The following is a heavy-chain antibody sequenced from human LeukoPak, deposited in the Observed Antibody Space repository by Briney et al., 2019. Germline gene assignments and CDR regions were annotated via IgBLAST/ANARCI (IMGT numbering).Heavy chain of an antibody. J-gene: IGHJ6*03. CDR2: MNPNSGNT. CDR3: ARGAPITIFGVVTYMDV. Sequence: ASVKVSCTASGYTFTNYDVHWVRQATGQGLEWMGWMNPNSGNTGYAQKFQGRVAMTTDTSLSTPYMELSSLRSEDTALYYCARGAPITIFGVVTYMDVWGKGTTVTVSS. D-gene: IGHD3-3*01. CDR1: GYTFTNYD. V-gene: IGHV1-8*01.